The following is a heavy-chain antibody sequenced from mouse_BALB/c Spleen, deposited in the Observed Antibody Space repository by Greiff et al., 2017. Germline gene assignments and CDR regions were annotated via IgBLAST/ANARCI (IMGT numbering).Heavy chain of an antibody. CDR3: ASLITTVVNYAMDY. J-gene: IGHJ4*01. Sequence: EVKLVESGGGLVQPGGSLKLSCAASGFTFSSYTMSWVRQTPEKRLEWVAYISNGGGSTYYPDTVKGRFTISRDNAKNTLYLQMSSLKSEDTAMYYCASLITTVVNYAMDYWGQGTSVTVSS. CDR2: ISNGGGST. D-gene: IGHD1-1*01. V-gene: IGHV5-12-2*01. CDR1: GFTFSSYT.